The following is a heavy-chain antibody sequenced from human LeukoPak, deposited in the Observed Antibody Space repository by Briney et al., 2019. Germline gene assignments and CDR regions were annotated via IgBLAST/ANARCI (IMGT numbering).Heavy chain of an antibody. Sequence: PSETLSLTCTVSGGSISSGGYYWSWIRQPPGKGLEWIGYIYHSGSTNYNPSLKSRVTMSVDTSKNQFSLKLSSVTAADTAVYYCARDRWELPYYWGQGTLVTVSS. CDR3: ARDRWELPYY. D-gene: IGHD1-26*01. J-gene: IGHJ4*02. CDR2: IYHSGST. V-gene: IGHV4-61*08. CDR1: GGSISSGGYY.